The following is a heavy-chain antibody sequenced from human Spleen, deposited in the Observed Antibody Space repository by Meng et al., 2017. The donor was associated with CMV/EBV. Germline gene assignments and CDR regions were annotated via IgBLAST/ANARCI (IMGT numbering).Heavy chain of an antibody. CDR1: GFTFSSYW. CDR3: AGGDGWITDS. Sequence: GGSLRLSCGASGFTFSSYWMSWVRQAPGKGLEWVANIKQDGSEKYYVDSVKGRFTISRDNAQNSLYLQLNNLRVDDTAIYYCAGGDGWITDSWGQGTLVTVSS. D-gene: IGHD5-24*01. CDR2: IKQDGSEK. J-gene: IGHJ4*02. V-gene: IGHV3-7*04.